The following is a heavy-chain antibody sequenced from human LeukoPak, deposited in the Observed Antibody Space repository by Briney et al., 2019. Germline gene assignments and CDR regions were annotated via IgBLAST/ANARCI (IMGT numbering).Heavy chain of an antibody. V-gene: IGHV3-33*01. D-gene: IGHD6-25*01. Sequence: GGSLRLSCAASGFTFSSYGMHWVRQAPGRGLEWVAVMWYDGSNKYYADSVKGRFTISRDNSKNTLYLQINTLRAEDTAVYYCVRGPHIAATSYWGQGTLVTVSS. CDR3: VRGPHIAATSY. CDR2: MWYDGSNK. CDR1: GFTFSSYG. J-gene: IGHJ4*02.